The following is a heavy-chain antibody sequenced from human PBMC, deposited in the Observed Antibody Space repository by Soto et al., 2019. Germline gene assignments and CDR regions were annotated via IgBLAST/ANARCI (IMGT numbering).Heavy chain of an antibody. CDR3: ARHRSVNHRL. Sequence: QLQLQESGPGLVKPSETLSLTCTVSGGSISSSSYYWGWIRQPPGKGLEWIGSIYYSGSTYYNPSLKSRVSITVDTSKNHFSLKLRSVTAADTAVYHCARHRSVNHRLWGHGTLVTVSS. CDR1: GGSISSSSYY. V-gene: IGHV4-39*01. J-gene: IGHJ4*01. CDR2: IYYSGST.